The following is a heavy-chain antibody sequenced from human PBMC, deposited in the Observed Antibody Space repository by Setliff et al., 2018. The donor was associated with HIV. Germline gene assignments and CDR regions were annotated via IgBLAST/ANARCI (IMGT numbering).Heavy chain of an antibody. Sequence: SSETLSLTCAVSGGSISSSNWWRWVRQPPGKGLEWIGEIYHSGSTNYNASLKSRITINPDTSKNQFSLQLNSVTPEDTAVYYCARDRGTMVRGLIIEVRYYYYYMDVWGKGTTVTVSS. CDR3: ARDRGTMVRGLIIEVRYYYYYMDV. V-gene: IGHV4-4*02. CDR1: GGSISSSNW. D-gene: IGHD3-10*01. CDR2: IYHSGST. J-gene: IGHJ6*03.